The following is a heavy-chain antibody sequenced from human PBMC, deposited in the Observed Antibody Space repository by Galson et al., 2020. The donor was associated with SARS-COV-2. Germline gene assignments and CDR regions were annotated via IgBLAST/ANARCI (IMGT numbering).Heavy chain of an antibody. CDR3: ARVWCSGGSCYSGWFDP. V-gene: IGHV4-31*11. CDR2: IYYSGST. J-gene: IGHJ5*02. Sequence: SEPLSLTCAVSGGAISSGGYYWSWIRQHPGKGLEWIGYIYYSGSTYYNPSLKSRVTISVDTSKNQFSLKLSSVTAADTAVYYCARVWCSGGSCYSGWFDPWGQGTLVTVSS. D-gene: IGHD2-15*01. CDR1: GGAISSGGYY.